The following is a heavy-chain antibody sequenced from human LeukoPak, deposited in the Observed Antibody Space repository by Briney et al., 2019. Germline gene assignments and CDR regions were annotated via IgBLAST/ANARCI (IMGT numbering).Heavy chain of an antibody. CDR2: FDPEDGET. CDR1: GYTLTELS. D-gene: IGHD4-11*01. CDR3: ARGYPDYSNDPGEMDV. Sequence: VASVKVSCKVSGYTLTELSMHWVRQAPGKGLEWMGGFDPEDGETIYAQKFQGRVTITADESTSTAYMELSSLRSEDTAVYYCARGYPDYSNDPGEMDVWGQGTTVTVSS. J-gene: IGHJ6*02. V-gene: IGHV1-24*01.